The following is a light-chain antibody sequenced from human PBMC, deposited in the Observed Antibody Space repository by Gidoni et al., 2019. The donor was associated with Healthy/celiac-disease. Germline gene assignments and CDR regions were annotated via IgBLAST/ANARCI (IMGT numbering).Light chain of an antibody. CDR3: MQALQTPIT. CDR1: PSLLHSNGYNY. CDR2: LGS. Sequence: DIVMTQSPLYLPVTPGEPASISCRSSPSLLHSNGYNYLDWYLQKPGQSPQLLIYLGSNRASGVPDRFSGSGSGTDFTLKISRVEAEDVGVYYCMQALQTPITFGQGTRLEIK. V-gene: IGKV2-28*01. J-gene: IGKJ5*01.